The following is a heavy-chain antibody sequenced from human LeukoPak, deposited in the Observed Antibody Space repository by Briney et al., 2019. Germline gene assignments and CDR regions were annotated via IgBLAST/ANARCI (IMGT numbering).Heavy chain of an antibody. CDR2: INPNGGST. Sequence: ASVKVSCKASGYTVSNYYMHWVRQAPGQGLEWMGIINPNGGSTSYAQKFQGRVTVTRDTSTSTIFMELASRRSEDTAVYYCARDRLWGNSSPFASWGQGTLVTVSS. V-gene: IGHV1-46*01. J-gene: IGHJ5*01. CDR3: ARDRLWGNSSPFAS. CDR1: GYTVSNYY. D-gene: IGHD6-19*01.